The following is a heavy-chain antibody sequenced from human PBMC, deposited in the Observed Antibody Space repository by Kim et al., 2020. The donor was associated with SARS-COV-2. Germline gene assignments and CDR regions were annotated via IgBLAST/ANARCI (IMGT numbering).Heavy chain of an antibody. J-gene: IGHJ6*02. CDR3: ARDVRYCSSTSCYYYYYYGMDV. V-gene: IGHV6-1*01. CDR1: GDSVSSNSAA. Sequence: SQTLSLTCAISGDSVSSNSAAWNWIRQSPSRGLEWLGRTYYRSKWYNDYAVSVKSRITINPDTSKNQFSLQLNSVTPEDTAVYYCARDVRYCSSTSCYYYYYYGMDVWGQGTTVTVSS. CDR2: TYYRSKWYN. D-gene: IGHD2-2*01.